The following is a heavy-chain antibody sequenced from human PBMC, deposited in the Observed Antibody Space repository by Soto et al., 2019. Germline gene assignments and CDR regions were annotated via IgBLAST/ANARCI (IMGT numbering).Heavy chain of an antibody. Sequence: GGSLRLSCAASGFTFSNAWMSWVRQAPGKGLEWVGHIKSKTDGGTTDYAAPVKGRFTISRDDSKNTLYLQMNSLKTEDTAVYYCTTDDLYCRSTSCPSDWGQGATVTVSS. J-gene: IGHJ6*02. CDR3: TTDDLYCRSTSCPSD. CDR1: GFTFSNAW. D-gene: IGHD2-2*01. CDR2: IKSKTDGGTT. V-gene: IGHV3-15*01.